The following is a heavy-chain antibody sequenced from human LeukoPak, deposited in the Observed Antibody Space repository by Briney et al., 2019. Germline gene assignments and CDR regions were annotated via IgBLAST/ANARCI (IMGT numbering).Heavy chain of an antibody. Sequence: GGSLRLSCAASGFTFSSYSMNWVRQAPGKGLEWVSSISSSSSYIYYADSVKGRFTISRDNAKNSLYLQMNCLRAEDTAVYYCARAPRYDFWSGYYMDVWGKGTTVTVSS. J-gene: IGHJ6*03. D-gene: IGHD3-3*01. V-gene: IGHV3-21*01. CDR3: ARAPRYDFWSGYYMDV. CDR2: ISSSSSYI. CDR1: GFTFSSYS.